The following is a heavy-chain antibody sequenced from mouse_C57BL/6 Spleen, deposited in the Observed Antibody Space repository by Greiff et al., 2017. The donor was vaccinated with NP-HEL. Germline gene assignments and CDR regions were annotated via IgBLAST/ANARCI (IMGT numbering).Heavy chain of an antibody. CDR2: IDPSDSYT. J-gene: IGHJ4*01. V-gene: IGHV1-69*01. CDR3: ARLGTTVVATDYAMDY. D-gene: IGHD1-1*01. CDR1: GYTFTSYW. Sequence: QVQLQQPGAELVMPGASVKLSCKASGYTFTSYWMHWVKQRPGQGLEWIGEIDPSDSYTNYNQKFKGKSTLTVDKSSSTAYMQLSSLTSEDSAVDYCARLGTTVVATDYAMDYWGQGTSVTVSS.